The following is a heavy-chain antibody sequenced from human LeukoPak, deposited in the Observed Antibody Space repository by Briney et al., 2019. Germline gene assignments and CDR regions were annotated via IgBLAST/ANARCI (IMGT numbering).Heavy chain of an antibody. J-gene: IGHJ5*02. CDR1: GFTFSDYY. CDR3: ARDGPDDSGNNWFDP. D-gene: IGHD6-19*01. CDR2: ISSSGSTI. V-gene: IGHV3-11*01. Sequence: KSGGSLRLSCAASGFTFSDYYMSWIRQAPGKGLEWVSYISSSGSTIYYADSVRGRFTISRDNAKNSLYLQMNSLRAEDTAVYYCARDGPDDSGNNWFDPWGQGTLVTVSS.